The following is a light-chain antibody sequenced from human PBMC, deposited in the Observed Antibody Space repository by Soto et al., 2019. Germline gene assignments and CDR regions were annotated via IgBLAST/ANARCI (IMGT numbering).Light chain of an antibody. J-gene: IGLJ3*02. CDR1: SSDVGGYNF. V-gene: IGLV2-11*01. CDR2: DVS. CDR3: CSYAGSYTRL. Sequence: QSALTQPRSVSGSPGQSVTISCTGTSSDVGGYNFVSWYQQHPGKAPKLMIYDVSKRPSGVPDRLSGSKSGNTASLTISGLHAEDEPHYYCCSYAGSYTRLFGAGTKVTVL.